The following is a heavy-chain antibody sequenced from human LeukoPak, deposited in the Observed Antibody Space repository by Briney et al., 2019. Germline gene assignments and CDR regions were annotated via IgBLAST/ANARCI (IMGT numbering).Heavy chain of an antibody. CDR1: GFTFSTYN. Sequence: GGSLRLSCAASGFTFSTYNMNWIRQAPGKGLEWVSYISSSSGTIYYADSVQGRFTISRDNAKNSLYLQMNSLRAEDTAVYYCARDARDSSGYYDWFDPWGQGTLVTVSS. D-gene: IGHD3-22*01. V-gene: IGHV3-48*04. CDR3: ARDARDSSGYYDWFDP. J-gene: IGHJ5*02. CDR2: ISSSSGTI.